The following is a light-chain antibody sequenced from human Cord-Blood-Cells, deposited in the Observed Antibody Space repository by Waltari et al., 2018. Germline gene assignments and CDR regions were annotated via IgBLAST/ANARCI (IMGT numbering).Light chain of an antibody. V-gene: IGLV2-14*01. CDR1: SSAVGGNNN. Sequence: QSALTQPASVSGSPGQSITISCTGTSSAVGGNNNVSWYQQHPGKAPKLMIYDVSNRPSGVSNRFSGSKSGNTASLTISGLQAEDEADYYCSSYTSSSTLVFGGGTKLTVL. CDR3: SSYTSSSTLV. J-gene: IGLJ2*01. CDR2: DVS.